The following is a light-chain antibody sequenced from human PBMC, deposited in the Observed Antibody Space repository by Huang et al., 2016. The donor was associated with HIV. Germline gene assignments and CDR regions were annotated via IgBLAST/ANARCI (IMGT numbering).Light chain of an antibody. J-gene: IGKJ4*01. CDR3: HQYNNWLLS. CDR2: GSS. V-gene: IGKV3-15*01. CDR1: SSVSTN. Sequence: IVMTQSPATLSVSPGERVTLSCRANSSVSTNLAWYQQRHGQAPRRLIYGSSIRAPGIPARFSGSGSGTDFSLTISSLQSEDFALYYCHQYNNWLLSFGGGTRVDI.